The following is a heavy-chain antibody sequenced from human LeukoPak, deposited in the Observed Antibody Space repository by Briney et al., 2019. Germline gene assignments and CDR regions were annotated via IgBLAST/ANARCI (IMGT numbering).Heavy chain of an antibody. CDR3: ARGAAAGPYYYYYMDV. V-gene: IGHV4-4*07. Sequence: SETLSLTCTVSSGSISSYYWNWIRQPAGKGLEWVGRAYSSGSSNYNPSLKSRVTMSVDTSKNHFSLRLSSVTAADTAVYYCARGAAAGPYYYYYMDVWGKGTTVTVSS. CDR2: AYSSGSS. D-gene: IGHD6-13*01. CDR1: SGSISSYY. J-gene: IGHJ6*03.